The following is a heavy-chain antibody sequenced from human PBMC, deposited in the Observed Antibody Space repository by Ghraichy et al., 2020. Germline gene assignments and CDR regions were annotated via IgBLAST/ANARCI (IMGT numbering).Heavy chain of an antibody. J-gene: IGHJ4*02. CDR1: GFTFSSYA. Sequence: GVSLRLSCAASGFTFSSYAMSWVRQAPGKGLEWVSAISGSGGSTYYADSVKGRFTISRDNSKNTLYLQMNSLRAEDTAVYYCAKDDLTVVVASTPYYFDYWGQGTLVTVSS. CDR2: ISGSGGST. V-gene: IGHV3-23*01. D-gene: IGHD2-15*01. CDR3: AKDDLTVVVASTPYYFDY.